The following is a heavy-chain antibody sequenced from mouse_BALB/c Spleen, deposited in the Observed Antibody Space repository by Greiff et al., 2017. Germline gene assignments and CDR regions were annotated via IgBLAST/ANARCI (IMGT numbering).Heavy chain of an antibody. D-gene: IGHD2-12*01. CDR2: ISNGGGST. CDR3: ATHEHRALPRKDYFDY. V-gene: IGHV5-12-2*01. CDR1: GFTFSSYT. J-gene: IGHJ2*01. Sequence: EVQVVESGGGLVQPGGSLKLSCAASGFTFSSYTMSWVRQTPGKRLEWVAYISNGGGSTYYPDTVKGRVTISRDNAKNTLYLQMSSLKSEDTAMYYCATHEHRALPRKDYFDYWGQGTTLTVSS.